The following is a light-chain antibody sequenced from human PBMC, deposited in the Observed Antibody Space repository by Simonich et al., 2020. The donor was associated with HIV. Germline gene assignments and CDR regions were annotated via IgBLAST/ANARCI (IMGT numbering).Light chain of an antibody. CDR1: QSVSSK. CDR3: QHYNNWPLT. CDR2: GAS. J-gene: IGKJ4*01. V-gene: IGKV3-15*01. Sequence: EIVMTQSPATLSVSPGERATLSCRASQSVSSKLAWYQQKPGQAPRLLIYGASTRATGISARFSGSGSGTEFTLTISSMQSEDFAVYYCQHYNNWPLTFGGGTKVEIK.